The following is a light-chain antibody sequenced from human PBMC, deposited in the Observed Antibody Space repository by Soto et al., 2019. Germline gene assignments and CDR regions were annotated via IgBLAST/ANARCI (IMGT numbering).Light chain of an antibody. Sequence: EIVLTQSPGTLSLSPGERATLSCRASQSVSSSYLAWYQQKPGQAPRLLIYGAASRATGIPDRSSGSGSGTYFTITISRREPEDIPVYYYLHDGSSGYTFGQGTKLEIK. CDR2: GAA. J-gene: IGKJ2*01. CDR3: LHDGSSGYT. V-gene: IGKV3-20*01. CDR1: QSVSSSY.